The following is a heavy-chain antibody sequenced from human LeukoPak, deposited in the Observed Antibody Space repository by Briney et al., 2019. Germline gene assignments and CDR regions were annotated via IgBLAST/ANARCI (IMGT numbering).Heavy chain of an antibody. CDR2: IHSGGST. CDR1: GFTFSTYW. Sequence: PGGSLRLSCAASGFTFSTYWMHWVRQAPRKGLEWVSVIHSGGSTLYADSVKGRFTISRHNSKNTLYLQVNSLRAEDTAVYFCARGGSSGNDYISFDIWGQGTMVTVSS. V-gene: IGHV3-53*04. D-gene: IGHD5-12*01. CDR3: ARGGSSGNDYISFDI. J-gene: IGHJ3*02.